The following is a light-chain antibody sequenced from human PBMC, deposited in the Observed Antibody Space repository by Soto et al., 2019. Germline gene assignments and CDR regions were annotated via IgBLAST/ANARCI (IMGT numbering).Light chain of an antibody. CDR2: DAS. J-gene: IGKJ1*01. Sequence: ENVLTQSPGALSLSPGENASISCRASQSVTTYFAWYQQKHGQAPRLLIYDASKRATGTPARFSGSGSGTDFTLTISSLEPDDFAVYYCQQRGTWPPSFGQGTKVEIK. CDR3: QQRGTWPPS. V-gene: IGKV3-11*01. CDR1: QSVTTY.